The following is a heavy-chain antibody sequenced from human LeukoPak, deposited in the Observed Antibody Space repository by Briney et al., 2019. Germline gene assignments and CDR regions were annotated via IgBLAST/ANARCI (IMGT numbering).Heavy chain of an antibody. Sequence: GGSLRLSCAASGFTFDDYAMHWVRQAPGKGLEWVSGISWNSGSIGYADSVKGRFTSSRDNAKNSLYLQMNSLRAEDTALYYCAKAFSGSWYYYDSSGYYFDYWGQGTLVTVSS. CDR3: AKAFSGSWYYYDSSGYYFDY. CDR1: GFTFDDYA. D-gene: IGHD3-22*01. J-gene: IGHJ4*02. V-gene: IGHV3-9*01. CDR2: ISWNSGSI.